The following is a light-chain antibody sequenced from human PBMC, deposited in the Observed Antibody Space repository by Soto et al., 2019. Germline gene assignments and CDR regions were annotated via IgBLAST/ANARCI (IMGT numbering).Light chain of an antibody. V-gene: IGKV3-20*01. CDR2: GAS. CDR3: QQYVSPPWT. CDR1: QSLSKTY. Sequence: EIVLTQSPGTLSLSPGERATLSCRAGQSLSKTYLAWYQKKPGQAPRLLIDGASSRATGTPDRFSGSGSGTDFPLTISRLEPEDFAVYYCQQYVSPPWTFGQGTKVEIK. J-gene: IGKJ1*01.